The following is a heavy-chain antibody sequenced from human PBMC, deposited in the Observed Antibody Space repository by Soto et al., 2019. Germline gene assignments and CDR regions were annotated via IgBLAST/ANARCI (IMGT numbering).Heavy chain of an antibody. V-gene: IGHV1-46*01. D-gene: IGHD2-15*01. J-gene: IGHJ6*02. CDR2: INPSGGST. Sequence: ASVKVSCKASGYTFTSYYMHWVRQAPGQGLEWMGIINPSGGSTSYAQKFQGRVTMTRDTSTSTVYMELSSLRSEDTAVYYCARDGIYCSGGSCYPGGYYYYYYGMDVWGQGTTVTVSS. CDR1: GYTFTSYY. CDR3: ARDGIYCSGGSCYPGGYYYYYYGMDV.